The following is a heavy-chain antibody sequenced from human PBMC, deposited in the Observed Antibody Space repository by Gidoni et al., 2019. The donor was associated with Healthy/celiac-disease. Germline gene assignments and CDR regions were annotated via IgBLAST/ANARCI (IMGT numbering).Heavy chain of an antibody. Sequence: EVQLVESGGGLVQPGGSLRLSCAASGFTFSSYAMSWVRQAPGKGLEWVSAISGSGGSTYYADSVKGRFTISRDNSKNTLYLQMNSLRAEDTAVYYCAKDGQGGHDYGEYYFDYWGQGTLVTVSS. CDR3: AKDGQGGHDYGEYYFDY. V-gene: IGHV3-23*04. D-gene: IGHD4-17*01. CDR1: GFTFSSYA. CDR2: ISGSGGST. J-gene: IGHJ4*02.